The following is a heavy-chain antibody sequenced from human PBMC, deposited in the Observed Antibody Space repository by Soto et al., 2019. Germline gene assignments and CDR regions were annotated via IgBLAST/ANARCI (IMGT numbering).Heavy chain of an antibody. CDR1: GFTFSSYG. Sequence: LRLSCAASGFTFSSYGMHWVRQAPGKGLEWVAVISYDGSNKYYADSVKGRFTISRDNSKNTLYLQMNSLRAEDTAVYYCAKRGYGRYNWFDPWGQGTLVTVSS. CDR2: ISYDGSNK. D-gene: IGHD5-18*01. J-gene: IGHJ5*02. V-gene: IGHV3-30*18. CDR3: AKRGYGRYNWFDP.